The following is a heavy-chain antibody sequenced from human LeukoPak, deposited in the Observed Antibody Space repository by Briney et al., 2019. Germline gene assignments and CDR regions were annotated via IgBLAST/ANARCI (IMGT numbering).Heavy chain of an antibody. Sequence: SETLPLTCAVYGGSFSGYYWSWIRQPPGKGLEWIGEINHSGSTNYNPSLKSRVTISVDTSKNQFSLKLSSVTAADTAVYYCARGLNGSVNNPFDPWGQGTLVTVSS. CDR3: ARGLNGSVNNPFDP. CDR2: INHSGST. D-gene: IGHD3-10*01. CDR1: GGSFSGYY. V-gene: IGHV4-34*01. J-gene: IGHJ5*02.